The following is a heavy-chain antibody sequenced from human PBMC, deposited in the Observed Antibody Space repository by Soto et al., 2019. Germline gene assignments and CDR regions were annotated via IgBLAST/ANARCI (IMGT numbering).Heavy chain of an antibody. CDR2: ISTYNGNT. J-gene: IGHJ4*02. D-gene: IGHD3-22*01. CDR3: ARGLTDYYDNSANYLLDY. CDR1: GYTFITYG. V-gene: IGHV1-18*01. Sequence: QVQLVQSGAEVKKPGASVKVSCKASGYTFITYGVSWVRQAPGQGLDWLGWISTYNGNTRYAERLKGRVTMTTDTTTNTAYMEQRNLRSDDTAVYYCARGLTDYYDNSANYLLDYWGQGTLVTVSS.